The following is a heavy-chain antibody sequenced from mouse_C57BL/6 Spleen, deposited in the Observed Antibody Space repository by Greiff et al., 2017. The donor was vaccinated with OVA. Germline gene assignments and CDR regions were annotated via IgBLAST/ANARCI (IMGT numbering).Heavy chain of an antibody. J-gene: IGHJ1*03. Sequence: VQLQQSGPELVKPGASVKISCKASGYTFTDYYMNWVKQSHGKSLEWIGDINPKNGGTSYNQKFKGKATLTVDKSSSTAYMALRSLTSEDSAVYYCARRLITSRGWYFDVWGTGTTVTVSS. CDR1: GYTFTDYY. V-gene: IGHV1-26*01. CDR2: INPKNGGT. CDR3: ARRLITSRGWYFDV. D-gene: IGHD1-1*01.